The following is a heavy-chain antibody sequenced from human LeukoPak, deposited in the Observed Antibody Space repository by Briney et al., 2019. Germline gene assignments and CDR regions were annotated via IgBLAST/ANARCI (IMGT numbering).Heavy chain of an antibody. V-gene: IGHV1-18*01. Sequence: ASVKVSCKASGGTFSNYAISWVRQAPGQGLEWMGWISAYNGNTNYAQKLQGRVTMTTDTSTSTAYMELRSLRSDDTAVYYCARANTNNWFDPWGQGTLVTVSS. CDR3: ARANTNNWFDP. CDR2: ISAYNGNT. J-gene: IGHJ5*02. CDR1: GGTFSNYA.